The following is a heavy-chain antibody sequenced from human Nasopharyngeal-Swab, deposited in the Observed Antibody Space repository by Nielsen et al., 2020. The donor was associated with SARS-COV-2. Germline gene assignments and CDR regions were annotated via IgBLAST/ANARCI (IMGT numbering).Heavy chain of an antibody. CDR1: GGSISSYY. CDR2: IYYSGST. D-gene: IGHD2-2*01. Sequence: SETLSLTCTVSGGSISSYYWSWIRQPPGKGLEWIGYIYYSGSTNYNPSLKSRVTISVDTSKNQFSLKLSSVTAADTAVYYCARGPRYCSSTSCYRYYYYYMDVWGKGTTVTVSS. CDR3: ARGPRYCSSTSCYRYYYYYMDV. V-gene: IGHV4-59*12. J-gene: IGHJ6*03.